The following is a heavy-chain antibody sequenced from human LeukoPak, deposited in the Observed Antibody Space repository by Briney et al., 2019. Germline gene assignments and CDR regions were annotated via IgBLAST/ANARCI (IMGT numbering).Heavy chain of an antibody. D-gene: IGHD2-21*02. V-gene: IGHV3-66*01. CDR3: AKDPSLYCGGDCSNDWFDP. J-gene: IGHJ5*02. CDR2: IYSGGST. CDR1: GFTVSSNY. Sequence: GGSLRLSCAASGFTVSSNYMSWVRQAPGKGLEWVSVIYSGGSTYYTDSVKGRFTISRDNSKNTLYLQMNSLRAEDTAVYYCAKDPSLYCGGDCSNDWFDPWGQGTWSPSPQ.